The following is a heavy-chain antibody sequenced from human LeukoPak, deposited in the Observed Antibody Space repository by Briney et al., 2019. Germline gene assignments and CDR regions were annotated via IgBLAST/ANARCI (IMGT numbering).Heavy chain of an antibody. Sequence: GGSLRLSCAASGFTSSDYNMNWVRQAPGKGLEWVSYITNGGSTIHHADSVKGRSTISRDNAKKTLYLQMNSLRAEDTAVYYCARSIGLTGGGVDVWGQGTTVTVSS. CDR3: ARSIGLTGGGVDV. D-gene: IGHD3-9*01. CDR1: GFTSSDYN. J-gene: IGHJ6*02. V-gene: IGHV3-11*01. CDR2: ITNGGSTI.